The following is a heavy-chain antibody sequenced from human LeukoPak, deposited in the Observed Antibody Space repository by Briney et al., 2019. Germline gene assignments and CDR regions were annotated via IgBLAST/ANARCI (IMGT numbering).Heavy chain of an antibody. J-gene: IGHJ5*02. CDR2: IYYSGRT. CDR1: GGSMTSSSYY. Sequence: SETLSLTCTVSGGSMTSSSYYWGWIRQPPGKGLEWIASIYYSGRTYYNPSLKSRLTIPADTSKNQFSLKLNSVTAADTSVYWCAISDYVGNNWFDPWGQGTLVTVSS. V-gene: IGHV4-39*01. CDR3: AISDYVGNNWFDP. D-gene: IGHD4-23*01.